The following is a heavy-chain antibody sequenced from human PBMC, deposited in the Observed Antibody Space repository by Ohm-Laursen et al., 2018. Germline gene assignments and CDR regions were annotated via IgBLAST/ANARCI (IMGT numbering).Heavy chain of an antibody. J-gene: IGHJ4*02. CDR2: ISETSSHI. CDR3: ARGPPSDY. Sequence: SLRLSCAASGFSVSSYDMNWVRQAPGKGLEWISYISETSSHIYDADSVRGRFTVARDIAKNSLYLQLNSLRAEDTAVYYCARGPPSDYWGQGTLVTVSS. V-gene: IGHV3-21*01. CDR1: GFSVSSYD.